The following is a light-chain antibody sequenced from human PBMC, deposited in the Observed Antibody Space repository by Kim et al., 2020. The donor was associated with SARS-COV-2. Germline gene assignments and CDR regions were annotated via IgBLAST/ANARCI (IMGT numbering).Light chain of an antibody. CDR1: SSDVWGYNY. J-gene: IGLJ1*01. CDR3: CSYAGSYTNYV. Sequence: VTISCDGTSSDVWGYNYVSWYEQHPCKAPKVMFYDVSKRPSGVPDRFSGSKSGNTASLTSSGLQAEDEADYYCCSYAGSYTNYVFGTGTKVTVL. CDR2: DVS. V-gene: IGLV2-11*01.